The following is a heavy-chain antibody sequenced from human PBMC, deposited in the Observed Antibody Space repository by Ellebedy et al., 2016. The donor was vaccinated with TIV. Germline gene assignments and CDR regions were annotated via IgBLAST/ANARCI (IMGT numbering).Heavy chain of an antibody. CDR3: ARQVTLYSSSWYNPFDY. D-gene: IGHD6-13*01. CDR2: IYYSGST. CDR1: GGSISSSSYY. J-gene: IGHJ4*02. V-gene: IGHV4-39*01. Sequence: MPSETLSLTCTVSGGSISSSSYYRGWIRQPPGKGLEWIGSIYYSGSTYYNPSLKSRVTISVDTSKNQFSLKLSSVTAADTAVYYCARQVTLYSSSWYNPFDYWGQGTLVTVSS.